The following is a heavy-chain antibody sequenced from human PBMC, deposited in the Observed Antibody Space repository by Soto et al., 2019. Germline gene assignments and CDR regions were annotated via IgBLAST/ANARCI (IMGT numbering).Heavy chain of an antibody. D-gene: IGHD3-10*01. CDR1: GFTFGDYA. CDR3: TRDGDYHASGTYGYIDC. Sequence: EVQLVESGGGLVQPGRSLRLSCTASGFTFGDYAMTWVRQAPGKGLEWVGFIRSKAYGGTSEYAASVRGRFTISRDDSKAIAYLQMNSLKTEDTAVYYCTRDGDYHASGTYGYIDCWGQGTLVTVSS. CDR2: IRSKAYGGTS. V-gene: IGHV3-49*04. J-gene: IGHJ4*02.